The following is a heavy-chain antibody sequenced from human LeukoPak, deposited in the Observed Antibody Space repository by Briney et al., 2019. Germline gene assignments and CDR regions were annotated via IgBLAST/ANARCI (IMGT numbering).Heavy chain of an antibody. J-gene: IGHJ6*03. CDR2: ISSGSSTI. CDR1: GFTFSSYS. Sequence: GGSLRLSCAASGFTFSSYSMNWVRQAPGKGLEWVSYISSGSSTIYNADSVKGRFTISRDNAKNSLYLQMYSLRAEDTAVYYCARTLYSGNSYYMDVWGKGTTVTVSS. D-gene: IGHD1-26*01. CDR3: ARTLYSGNSYYMDV. V-gene: IGHV3-48*01.